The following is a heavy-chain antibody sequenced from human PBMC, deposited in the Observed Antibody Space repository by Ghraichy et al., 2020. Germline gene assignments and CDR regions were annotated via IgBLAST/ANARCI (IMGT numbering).Heavy chain of an antibody. D-gene: IGHD3-3*01. V-gene: IGHV4-4*02. J-gene: IGHJ6*02. Sequence: SETLSLTCTVSGGSLSTNDWWTWVRQPPGKGLEWIGEVYQTGSATYNPSLKSRVTLTVDKSKNQLSLQVKSVTAADTAVYYCARGLYDIWSSSSYFYALDVWGPGTTLTVSS. CDR3: ARGLYDIWSSSSYFYALDV. CDR2: VYQTGSA. CDR1: GGSLSTNDW.